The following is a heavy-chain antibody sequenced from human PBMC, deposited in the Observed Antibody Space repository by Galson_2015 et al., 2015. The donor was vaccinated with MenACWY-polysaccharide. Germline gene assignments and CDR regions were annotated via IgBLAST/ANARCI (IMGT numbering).Heavy chain of an antibody. V-gene: IGHV3-7*01. CDR3: ARGFRGGYDN. J-gene: IGHJ1*01. CDR1: GFTFSNYW. D-gene: IGHD5-12*01. CDR2: MNQDGGGK. Sequence: SLRLSCAASGFTFSNYWMNWVRQAPGKGLEWVANMNQDGGGKRYAASVRGRFTISRDNGKSSLFLQMISLRAEDTALYYCARGFRGGYDNWGHGSLVTVSS.